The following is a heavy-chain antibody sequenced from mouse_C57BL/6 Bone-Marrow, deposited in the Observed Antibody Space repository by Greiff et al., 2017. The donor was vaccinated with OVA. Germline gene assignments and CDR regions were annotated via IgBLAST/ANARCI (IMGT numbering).Heavy chain of an antibody. D-gene: IGHD1-1*01. V-gene: IGHV1-55*01. CDR1: GYTFTSYW. CDR3: ARRSTAVVEGDY. CDR2: IFPGSGST. J-gene: IGHJ2*01. Sequence: QVQLQQPGAELVKPGASVKMSCKASGYTFTSYWITWVKQRPGHGLEWIGDIFPGSGSTNYNETFKSKATLTVDTSSSTAYMQLSSLTTEDYAVDSCARRSTAVVEGDYWGQGTTLTVSA.